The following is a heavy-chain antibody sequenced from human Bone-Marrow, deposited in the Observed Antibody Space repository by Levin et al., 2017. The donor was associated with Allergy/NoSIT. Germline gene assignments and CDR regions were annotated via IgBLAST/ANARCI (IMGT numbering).Heavy chain of an antibody. D-gene: IGHD5-12*01. CDR3: ARDRVSGYDFSY. CDR2: INAGNGNT. V-gene: IGHV1-3*01. CDR1: GYTFTSYA. J-gene: IGHJ4*02. Sequence: GESLKISCKASGYTFTSYAMHWVRQAPGQRLEWMGWINAGNGNTKYSQKFQGRVTITRDTSASTAYMELSSLGSEDTAVYYCARDRVSGYDFSYWGQGTLVTVSS.